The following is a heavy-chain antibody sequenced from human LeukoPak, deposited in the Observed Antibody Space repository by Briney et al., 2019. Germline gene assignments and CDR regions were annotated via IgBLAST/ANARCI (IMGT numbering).Heavy chain of an antibody. V-gene: IGHV3-74*01. CDR2: INTWRRIT. CDR3: ARAQAYCSGGSCYSMGFDS. Sequence: SGGSLRLSCAASGVTVSTIYMHWVRQAPGEGLMWVSRINTWRRITNYADSVKGRLTISRDNAKNTLYLLLSSLRVEDTAVYYCARAQAYCSGGSCYSMGFDSWGQGTLVTVSS. D-gene: IGHD2-15*01. CDR1: GVTVSTIY. J-gene: IGHJ4*02.